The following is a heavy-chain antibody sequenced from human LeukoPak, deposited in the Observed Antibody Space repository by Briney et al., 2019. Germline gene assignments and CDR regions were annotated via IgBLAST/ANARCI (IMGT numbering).Heavy chain of an antibody. CDR2: IYYTGST. CDR1: GDSITSSTYY. V-gene: IGHV4-39*01. J-gene: IGHJ5*02. Sequence: SETLSLTCTVSGDSITSSTYYWGWIRQPPGKGLGWIGSIYYTGSTYYNPSLKSRVTISVDTSKNQFSLKLRSVTAAGTAVYYCARLYYYDAGGYPNPWGQGTLVTVSS. D-gene: IGHD3-22*01. CDR3: ARLYYYDAGGYPNP.